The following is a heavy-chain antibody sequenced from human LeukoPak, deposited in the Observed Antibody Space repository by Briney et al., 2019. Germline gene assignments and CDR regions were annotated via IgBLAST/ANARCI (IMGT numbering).Heavy chain of an antibody. J-gene: IGHJ4*02. CDR2: IFGSGGST. Sequence: GGSLRLSCAASGFTFSSYAVYWVRQAPGKGLEWVSGIFGSGGSTHYADSVKGRFTISRDNSKNTVYLQMNSLRAEDTAVYYCAKTTTGYSSGRFPGWPVDYWGQGTLVTVSS. CDR3: AKTTTGYSSGRFPGWPVDY. CDR1: GFTFSSYA. V-gene: IGHV3-23*01. D-gene: IGHD6-19*01.